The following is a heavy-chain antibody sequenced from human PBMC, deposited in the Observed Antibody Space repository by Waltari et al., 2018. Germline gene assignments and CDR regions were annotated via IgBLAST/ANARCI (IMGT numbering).Heavy chain of an antibody. V-gene: IGHV4-39*07. CDR2: IYYSGST. D-gene: IGHD3-3*01. CDR3: ARDRTYYDFWSGYYIIDGMDV. J-gene: IGHJ6*02. Sequence: QLQLQESGPGLVKPSETLSLTCTVSGGSISSSSYYWGWIRQPPGKGLEWMGSIYYSGSTYYNPSLKSRVTISVDTSKNQFSLKLSSVTAADTAVYYCARDRTYYDFWSGYYIIDGMDVWGQGTTVTVSS. CDR1: GGSISSSSYY.